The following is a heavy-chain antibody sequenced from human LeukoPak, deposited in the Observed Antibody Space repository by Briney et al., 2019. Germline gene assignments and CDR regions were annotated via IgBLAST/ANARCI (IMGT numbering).Heavy chain of an antibody. V-gene: IGHV3-9*01. D-gene: IGHD6-13*01. CDR1: GFTFDDNA. Sequence: GGSLRLSCAASGFTFDDNAMRWVRQAPGKGLEWVSGISSNSGNIGYADSVKGRFTISRDNAKNSLYLQMDSLRAEDTALYYCAKDRAAVEYYYYYGLDVWGQGTTVTVSS. CDR3: AKDRAAVEYYYYYGLDV. CDR2: ISSNSGNI. J-gene: IGHJ6*02.